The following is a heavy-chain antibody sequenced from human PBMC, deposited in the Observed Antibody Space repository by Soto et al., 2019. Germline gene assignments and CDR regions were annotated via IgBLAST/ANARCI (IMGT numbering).Heavy chain of an antibody. CDR3: AKVRYYYDSSGPIDY. D-gene: IGHD3-22*01. CDR2: ISGSGGST. J-gene: IGHJ4*02. CDR1: GFTFSSYA. V-gene: IGHV3-23*01. Sequence: GGSLRLSCAASGFTFSSYAMSWVRQAPGKGLEWVSAISGSGGSTYYADSVKGRFTISRDNSKNTLYLQMNSLRAEDTAVYYCAKVRYYYDSSGPIDYWGQGTLVTVSS.